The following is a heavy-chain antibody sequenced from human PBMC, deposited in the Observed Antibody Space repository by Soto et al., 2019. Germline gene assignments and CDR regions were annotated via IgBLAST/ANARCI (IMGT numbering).Heavy chain of an antibody. V-gene: IGHV3-23*01. J-gene: IGHJ4*02. CDR2: ISGSGGST. D-gene: IGHD2-15*01. CDR1: GFTFRGYA. CDR3: AKDRLVAAATGSVFDY. Sequence: PGGSLRLSCAASGFTFRGYAMNWFRQAPGKGLEWVSVISGSGGSTYYADSVKGRFTISRDNSKNTLSLQMNSLRAEDTALYYCAKDRLVAAATGSVFDYWGQGTLVTVSS.